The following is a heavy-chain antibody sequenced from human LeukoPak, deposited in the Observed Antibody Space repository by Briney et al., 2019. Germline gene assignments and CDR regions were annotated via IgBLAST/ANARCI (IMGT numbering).Heavy chain of an antibody. CDR2: IYYSGST. J-gene: IGHJ4*02. D-gene: IGHD3-16*01. CDR1: GGSISSSSYY. V-gene: IGHV4-39*01. Sequence: SETLCLTCTVSGGSISSSSYYWGWIRQPPGKGLEWIGSIYYSGSTYYNPSLKSRVTISVDTSKNQFSLKLSSVTAADTAVYYCARHGVSDYWGQGTLVTVSS. CDR3: ARHGVSDY.